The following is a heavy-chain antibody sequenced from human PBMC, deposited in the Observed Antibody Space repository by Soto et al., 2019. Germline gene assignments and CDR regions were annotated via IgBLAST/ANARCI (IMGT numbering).Heavy chain of an antibody. V-gene: IGHV1-24*01. D-gene: IGHD6-19*01. CDR1: GYTLTELS. Sequence: ASVKVSCKVSGYTLTELSMHWVRQAPGKGLEWMGGFDPEDGETIYAQKFQGRVTMTEDTSIDTAYMELSSLRSEDTAVYYCAIIRGTLAVAGREYYFDYWGQGTLVTVSS. CDR3: AIIRGTLAVAGREYYFDY. J-gene: IGHJ4*02. CDR2: FDPEDGET.